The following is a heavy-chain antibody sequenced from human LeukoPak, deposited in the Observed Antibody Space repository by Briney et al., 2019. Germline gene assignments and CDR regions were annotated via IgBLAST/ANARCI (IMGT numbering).Heavy chain of an antibody. D-gene: IGHD3-22*01. CDR1: GGSFSGYY. CDR3: ARFKIEISTRILDY. J-gene: IGHJ4*02. CDR2: INHSGST. V-gene: IGHV4-34*01. Sequence: PSETLSLTCAVYGGSFSGYYWSWIRQPPGKGLEWIGEINHSGSTNYNPSLKSRVTISVDTSKNQFSLKLSSVTAADTAVYYCARFKIEISTRILDYWGQGTLVTVSS.